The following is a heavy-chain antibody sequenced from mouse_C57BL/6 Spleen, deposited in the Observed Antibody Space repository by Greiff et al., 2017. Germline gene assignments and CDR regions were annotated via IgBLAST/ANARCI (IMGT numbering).Heavy chain of an antibody. CDR3: ARRVYYGSFAY. D-gene: IGHD1-1*01. V-gene: IGHV1-61*01. CDR2: IYPSDSET. Sequence: VQLQQPGAELVRPGSSVKLSCKASGYTFTSYWMAWVKQRPGQGLEWIGNIYPSDSETHYNQKFKDKATLTVDKSSSTAYMQLSSLTSEDSAVYYCARRVYYGSFAYWGQGTLVTVSA. J-gene: IGHJ3*01. CDR1: GYTFTSYW.